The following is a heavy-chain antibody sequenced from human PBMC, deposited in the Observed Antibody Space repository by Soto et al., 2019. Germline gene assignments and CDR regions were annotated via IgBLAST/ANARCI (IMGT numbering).Heavy chain of an antibody. V-gene: IGHV4-30-4*01. CDR1: GGSISSGDYY. D-gene: IGHD3-22*01. J-gene: IGHJ4*02. CDR2: IYYSGST. CDR3: ARYYYDTSNFWPFFDY. Sequence: PSETLSLTCTVSGGSISSGDYYWSWIRQPPGKGLEWIGYIYYSGSTYYNPSLKSRLTISVDTSKNQFSLKLSSMTAADTAVYYCARYYYDTSNFWPFFDYWGQGTLVTVSS.